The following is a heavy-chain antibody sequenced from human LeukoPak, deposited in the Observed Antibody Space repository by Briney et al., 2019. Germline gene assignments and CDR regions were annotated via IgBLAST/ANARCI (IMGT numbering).Heavy chain of an antibody. J-gene: IGHJ4*02. CDR3: AKGGSFYYDTSGYLY. CDR2: ISCSGGST. Sequence: GSLTLSCAVSGFTFSSYAMSWVRQSPGKGLEWVSSISCSGGSTYYADSVKGRFTISRDNSRNTLYLQMNSLRAEDTAVYYCAKGGSFYYDTSGYLYWGQGTLVTVSS. D-gene: IGHD3-22*01. CDR1: GFTFSSYA. V-gene: IGHV3-23*01.